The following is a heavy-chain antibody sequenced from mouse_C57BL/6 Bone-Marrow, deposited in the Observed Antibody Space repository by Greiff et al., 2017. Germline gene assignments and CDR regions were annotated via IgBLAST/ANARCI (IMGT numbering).Heavy chain of an antibody. V-gene: IGHV1-81*01. CDR1: GYTFTSYG. CDR3: ARDGYYFLDYAMDY. D-gene: IGHD2-3*01. Sequence: VQLQQSGAELARPGASVKLPCKASGYTFTSYGISWVKQRTGQGLEWIGEIYPRSGNTYYNEKFKGKATLTADKSSSTAYMELRSLTSEDSAVYFCARDGYYFLDYAMDYWGQGTSVTVSS. CDR2: IYPRSGNT. J-gene: IGHJ4*01.